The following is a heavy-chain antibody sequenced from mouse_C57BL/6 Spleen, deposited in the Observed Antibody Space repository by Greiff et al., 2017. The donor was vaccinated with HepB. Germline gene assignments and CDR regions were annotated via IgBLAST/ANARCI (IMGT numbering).Heavy chain of an antibody. J-gene: IGHJ4*01. CDR2: ISYSGST. CDR1: GYSITSGYD. Sequence: VQLQQSGPGMVKPSQSLSLTCTVTGYSITSGYDWHWIRHFPGNKLEWIGYISYSGSTNYNPTLKSRISITHDTSKNNFFLKLNSVTTEDTATYYCARELGHYAMDYWGQGTSVTVSS. V-gene: IGHV3-1*01. CDR3: ARELGHYAMDY. D-gene: IGHD4-1*01.